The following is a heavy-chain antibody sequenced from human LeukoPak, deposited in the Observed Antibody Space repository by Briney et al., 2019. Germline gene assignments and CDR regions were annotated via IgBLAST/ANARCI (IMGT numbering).Heavy chain of an antibody. Sequence: SETLSLTCTVSGGSISSYYWSWLGQPPGKGREWIGYIYYSGSTNYNPSLKSRVTISVDTSKNQFSLKLSSVTAADAAVYYCARVPQYNWNYWYYFDYWGQGTLVTVSS. D-gene: IGHD1-7*01. CDR2: IYYSGST. J-gene: IGHJ4*02. V-gene: IGHV4-59*01. CDR3: ARVPQYNWNYWYYFDY. CDR1: GGSISSYY.